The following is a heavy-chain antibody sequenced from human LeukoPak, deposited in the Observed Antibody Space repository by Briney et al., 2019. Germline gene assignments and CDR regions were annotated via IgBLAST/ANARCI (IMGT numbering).Heavy chain of an antibody. J-gene: IGHJ5*02. CDR1: GGSIRGYY. CDR2: IYSSGST. CDR3: ARGGNYWPQWWFDP. D-gene: IGHD1-26*01. V-gene: IGHV4-59*01. Sequence: SETLSLTCTVSGGSIRGYYWSWIRQPPGKGLEWIGYIYSSGSTNYNPSLKSRVTMSVDTSKNQFSLKVSSVTAADTAVYYCARGGNYWPQWWFDPWGRGTLVSVSS.